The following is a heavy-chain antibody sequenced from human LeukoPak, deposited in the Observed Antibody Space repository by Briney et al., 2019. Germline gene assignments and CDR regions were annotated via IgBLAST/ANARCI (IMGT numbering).Heavy chain of an antibody. D-gene: IGHD7-27*01. CDR2: IRSKAYGGTT. V-gene: IGHV3-49*03. Sequence: GGSLRLSCTASGFTFGDYAMSWFRQAPGKGLEWVGFIRSKAYGGTTEYAASVKGRFTISRDDSKSIAYLQMNSLKTEDTAVYYCTRDGTHHDSLTGDPYYFDYWGQGTLVTVSS. CDR1: GFTFGDYA. CDR3: TRDGTHHDSLTGDPYYFDY. J-gene: IGHJ4*02.